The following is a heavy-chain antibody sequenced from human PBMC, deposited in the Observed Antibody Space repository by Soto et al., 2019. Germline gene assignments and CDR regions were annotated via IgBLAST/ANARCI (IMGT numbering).Heavy chain of an antibody. CDR2: TYYRSRWHN. V-gene: IGHV6-1*01. D-gene: IGHD1-20*01. CDR3: ARDRVNWKYYCYYGMDV. CDR1: GDSVSSNLST. Sequence: SQTLSLTCAISGDSVSSNLSTWNWISQSPSRGLEWLGRTYYRSRWHNDYAVSVRSRISINPDTSKNQFSLQLKYVTPEDTAVYYCARDRVNWKYYCYYGMDVWGQGTTVTVSS. J-gene: IGHJ6*02.